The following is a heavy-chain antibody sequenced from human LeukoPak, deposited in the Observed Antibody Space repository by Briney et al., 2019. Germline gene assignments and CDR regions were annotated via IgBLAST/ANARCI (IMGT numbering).Heavy chain of an antibody. D-gene: IGHD5-12*01. Sequence: GGSIRLSCAASGFTFNNAWMSWVRQAPGKGLEWVGRIKSKTNDETTDYAAPVKGRFTISRDDSKNTLYLQMNSLKTEDTAVYYCTAGTGYSDHDYWGQGTLVTVSS. CDR1: GFTFNNAW. CDR2: IKSKTNDETT. V-gene: IGHV3-15*01. CDR3: TAGTGYSDHDY. J-gene: IGHJ4*02.